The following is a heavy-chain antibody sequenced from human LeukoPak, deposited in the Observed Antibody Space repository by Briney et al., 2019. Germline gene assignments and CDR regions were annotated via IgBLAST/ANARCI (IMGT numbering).Heavy chain of an antibody. D-gene: IGHD2-21*01. V-gene: IGHV4-34*01. CDR2: INHSGST. Sequence: PSETLSLTCAVYGGSFSGYYWSWIRRPPGKGLEWIGEINHSGSTNYNPSLKSRVTISVDTSKNQFSLKLSSVTAADTAVYYCARAEVNPPGLDSPGNWFDPWGQGTLVTVSS. J-gene: IGHJ5*02. CDR1: GGSFSGYY. CDR3: ARAEVNPPGLDSPGNWFDP.